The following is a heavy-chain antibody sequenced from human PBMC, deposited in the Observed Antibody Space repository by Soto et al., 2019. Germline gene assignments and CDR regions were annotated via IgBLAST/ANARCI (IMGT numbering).Heavy chain of an antibody. CDR1: GGSISSAAYY. V-gene: IGHV4-31*03. CDR2: ISHSAST. CDR3: AREYTYGSNFFDC. D-gene: IGHD5-18*01. J-gene: IGHJ4*02. Sequence: QVQLQESGPGLVKPSQTLSLTCTVSGGSISSAAYYWSWLRQHPGKGLEWIGYISHSASTYYTPSLKSRVIISADTSKIQFSVNLTSVTAADTAVYYCAREYTYGSNFFDCWGQGALVTVSS.